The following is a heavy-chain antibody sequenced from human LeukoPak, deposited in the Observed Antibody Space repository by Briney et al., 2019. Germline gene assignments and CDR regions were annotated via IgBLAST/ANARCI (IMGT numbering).Heavy chain of an antibody. J-gene: IGHJ4*02. CDR1: GYTSTGYY. CDR2: INPNSGGT. Sequence: ASVKVSCKASGYTSTGYYMHWVRQAPGQGLEWMGWINPNSGGTNYAQKFQGRVTMTRDTSISTAYMELSRLRSDDTAAYYCARAVSRLQQLVLDYWGQGTLVTVSS. V-gene: IGHV1-2*02. CDR3: ARAVSRLQQLVLDY. D-gene: IGHD6-13*01.